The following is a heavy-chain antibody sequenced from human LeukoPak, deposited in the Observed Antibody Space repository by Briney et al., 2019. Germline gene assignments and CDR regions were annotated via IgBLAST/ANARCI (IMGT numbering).Heavy chain of an antibody. CDR2: ISSSSSYI. D-gene: IGHD3-10*01. CDR3: AKDWASMVLDY. CDR1: GFTFSSYS. V-gene: IGHV3-21*01. J-gene: IGHJ4*02. Sequence: GGSLRLSCAASGFTFSSYSMNWVRQAPGKGLEWVSSISSSSSYIYYADSVKGRFTISRDNSKNTLYLQMNSLRAEDTAVYYCAKDWASMVLDYWGQGTLVTVSS.